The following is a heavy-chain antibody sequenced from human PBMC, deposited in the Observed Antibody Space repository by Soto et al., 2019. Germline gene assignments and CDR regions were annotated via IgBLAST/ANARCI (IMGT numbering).Heavy chain of an antibody. V-gene: IGHV4-39*01. CDR1: GGSISSSSYY. D-gene: IGHD3-22*01. J-gene: IGHJ4*02. CDR3: ARHPPGGYYYDSSGYYREPFDY. Sequence: SETLSLTCTVSGGSISSSSYYWGWIRQPPGKGLEWIGSIYYSGSTYYNPSLKSRVTISVDTSKNQFSLKLSSVTAADTAVYYCARHPPGGYYYDSSGYYREPFDYWGQGTLVTVS. CDR2: IYYSGST.